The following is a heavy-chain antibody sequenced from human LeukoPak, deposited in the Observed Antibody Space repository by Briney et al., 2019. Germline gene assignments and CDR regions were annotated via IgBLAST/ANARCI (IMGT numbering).Heavy chain of an antibody. J-gene: IGHJ4*02. V-gene: IGHV1-8*01. CDR1: GYTFTSYD. CDR3: ARGIGDYGDYTHDY. D-gene: IGHD4-17*01. Sequence: ASVKVSCKASGYTFTSYDINWVRQATGQGLEWMGWMNPNSGNTGYAQKFQGRVTMTRNTSISTAYMELSSLRSEDTAVYYCARGIGDYGDYTHDYWAREPWSPSPQ. CDR2: MNPNSGNT.